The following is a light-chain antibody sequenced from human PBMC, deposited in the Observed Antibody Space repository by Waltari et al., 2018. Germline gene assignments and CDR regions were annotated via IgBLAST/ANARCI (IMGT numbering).Light chain of an antibody. Sequence: SFALTQPPSVSVSPGQTASITCSGASLPKQFAYWYQKKPGQAPVLIIYKDSERPSGVPERFSGSTSGTTVTLTISGVQAEDEADYFCQSADYTHTVFGGGTKLTVL. CDR3: QSADYTHTV. V-gene: IGLV3-25*03. CDR1: SLPKQF. CDR2: KDS. J-gene: IGLJ3*02.